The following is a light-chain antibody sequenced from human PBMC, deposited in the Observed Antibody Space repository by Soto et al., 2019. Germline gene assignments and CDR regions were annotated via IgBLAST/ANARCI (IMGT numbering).Light chain of an antibody. J-gene: IGKJ1*01. CDR3: MQATQFPRT. CDR2: EIS. Sequence: DIVMTQTPLSSPVTLGQPASISCRSSQSVVHSDGNTYLTWLRQRPGQPPRLLIYEISRRFSGVPDRISGSGAGTEFTLSISRVEAEDVGVYYCMQATQFPRTFGQGTKVEIK. V-gene: IGKV2-24*01. CDR1: QSVVHSDGNTY.